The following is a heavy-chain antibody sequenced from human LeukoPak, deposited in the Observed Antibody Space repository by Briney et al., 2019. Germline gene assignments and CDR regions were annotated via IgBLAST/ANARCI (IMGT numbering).Heavy chain of an antibody. Sequence: GGSLRLSCAASGFTFSSDAMNWVRLAPGKGLEWVSSIGGSSGGSIQYADSVKGRFTVSRDNSKSTLYLQMNSLRAEDTAVYYCARDSTRFDYWGQGTLVTVSS. CDR1: GFTFSSDA. CDR3: ARDSTRFDY. CDR2: IGGSSGGSI. V-gene: IGHV3-23*01. J-gene: IGHJ4*02.